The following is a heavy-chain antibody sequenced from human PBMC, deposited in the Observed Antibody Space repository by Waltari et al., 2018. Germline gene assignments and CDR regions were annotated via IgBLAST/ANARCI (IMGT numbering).Heavy chain of an antibody. D-gene: IGHD1-26*01. CDR1: GFTFSSYA. CDR2: ISGSGGST. Sequence: GGGLVQPGGSLRLSCAASGFTFSSYAMSWVRQAPGKGLEWVSAISGSGGSTYYADSVKGRFTISRDNSKNTLYLQMNSLRAEDTAVYYCAKHSIVGATSWTGTFDYWGQGTLVTVSS. V-gene: IGHV3-23*01. J-gene: IGHJ4*02. CDR3: AKHSIVGATSWTGTFDY.